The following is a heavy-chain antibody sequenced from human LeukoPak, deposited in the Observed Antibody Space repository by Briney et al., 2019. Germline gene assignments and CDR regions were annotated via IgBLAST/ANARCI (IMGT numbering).Heavy chain of an antibody. CDR3: ARDPYSSGWSPYYFDY. CDR2: ICTAGDT. Sequence: GGSLRLSCAASGFTFSSYDMHWVRQAPGKGLEWVSAICTAGDTYYPGSVMGRFTISRENAKNSLYLQMNSLRAEDTAVYYCARDPYSSGWSPYYFDYWGQGTLVTVSS. D-gene: IGHD6-19*01. CDR1: GFTFSSYD. J-gene: IGHJ4*02. V-gene: IGHV3-13*01.